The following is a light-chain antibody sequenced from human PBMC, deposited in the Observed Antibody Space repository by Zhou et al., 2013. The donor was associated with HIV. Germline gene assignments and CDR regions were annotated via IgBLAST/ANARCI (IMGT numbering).Light chain of an antibody. V-gene: IGKV3-15*01. CDR3: QQYHNWPPALT. J-gene: IGKJ4*01. CDR1: QSISSN. Sequence: EIVMTQSPATLSVSPGERATLSCRASQSISSNLAWYQQKPGQAPRLLIYGASIRATGIPARFSGSGSWTEFTLTISSMQSEDFAVYYCQQYHNWPPALTFGGGTEVEIK. CDR2: GAS.